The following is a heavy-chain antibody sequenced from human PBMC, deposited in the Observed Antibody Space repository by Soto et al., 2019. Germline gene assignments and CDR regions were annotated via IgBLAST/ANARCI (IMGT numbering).Heavy chain of an antibody. D-gene: IGHD2-15*01. CDR2: VYHNGGP. CDR1: DGFISSSNY. V-gene: IGHV4-4*01. CDR3: VRHGGRLFDY. Sequence: ETLSLTCAVSDGFISSSNYWSWVRQPPGKGLEWIGQVYHNGGPSYNPSLRSRVTMSIDKSKNQFSLNLSAVTAADTAVYFCVRHGGRLFDYWGPGHLVTV. J-gene: IGHJ4*02.